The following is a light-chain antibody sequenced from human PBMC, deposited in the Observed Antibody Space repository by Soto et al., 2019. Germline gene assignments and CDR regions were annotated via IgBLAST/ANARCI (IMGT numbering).Light chain of an antibody. CDR2: EVT. V-gene: IGLV2-8*01. Sequence: QSALTQPPSASGSPGQSVTISCTGTSRDVGGYYFVSWYQQHPGKAPKLIIYEVTKRPSGVPDRFSASRSGNTASLTVSGLQTEDEAYYYCSAYAGSNTFVFGTGTKVTVL. CDR3: SAYAGSNTFV. CDR1: SRDVGGYYF. J-gene: IGLJ1*01.